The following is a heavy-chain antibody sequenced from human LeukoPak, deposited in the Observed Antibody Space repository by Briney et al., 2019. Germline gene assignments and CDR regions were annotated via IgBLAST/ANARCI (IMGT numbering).Heavy chain of an antibody. D-gene: IGHD3-22*01. Sequence: PSETLSLTCAVYGGSFSGYYWSWIRQPPGKGLEWIGEINHSGSTNYNPSLKSRATISVDTSKNQFSLKLSSVTAADTAVYYCARVHREYYYDSSGYSDYWGQGTLVTVSS. V-gene: IGHV4-34*01. J-gene: IGHJ4*02. CDR2: INHSGST. CDR3: ARVHREYYYDSSGYSDY. CDR1: GGSFSGYY.